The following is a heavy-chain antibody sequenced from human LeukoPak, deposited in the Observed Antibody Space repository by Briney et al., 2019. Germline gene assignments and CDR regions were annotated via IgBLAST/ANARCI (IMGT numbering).Heavy chain of an antibody. CDR1: GYTFTGFY. CDR2: INPNSGGT. J-gene: IGHJ4*02. D-gene: IGHD5-18*01. Sequence: ASVKVSCKASGYTFTGFYIHWVRQAPGQGLEWMGWINPNSGGTNYAQKFQGRVTMTRDTSISTAYMELSRLRSDDTAVYYCARDRQDTAMDTFNYWGQGTLVTVSS. V-gene: IGHV1-2*02. CDR3: ARDRQDTAMDTFNY.